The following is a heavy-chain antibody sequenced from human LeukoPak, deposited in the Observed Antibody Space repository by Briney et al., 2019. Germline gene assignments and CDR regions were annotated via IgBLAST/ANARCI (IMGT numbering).Heavy chain of an antibody. D-gene: IGHD6-19*01. CDR3: ASHPIAVAGTYFDY. CDR1: GGSISSSSYY. Sequence: SETLSLXCTVSGGSISSSSYYWVWIRQPPGKGLEWIGSIYYSGSTYYNPSLKSRVTISVDTSKNQFSLKLSSVTAADTAVYYCASHPIAVAGTYFDYWGQGTLVTVSS. V-gene: IGHV4-39*01. CDR2: IYYSGST. J-gene: IGHJ4*02.